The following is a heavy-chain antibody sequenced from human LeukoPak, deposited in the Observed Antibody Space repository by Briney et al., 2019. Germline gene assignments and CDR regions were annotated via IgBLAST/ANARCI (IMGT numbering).Heavy chain of an antibody. V-gene: IGHV3-20*04. Sequence: GGSLRLSCAASGFTFSSYWMHWVRQAPGKGLEWVSGINWNGGSTGYADSVKGRFTISRDNAKKSLDLQMNSLRAEDTALYYCARGHIDYAFDCWGQGTLVTVSS. J-gene: IGHJ4*02. CDR1: GFTFSSYW. CDR3: ARGHIDYAFDC. D-gene: IGHD4-17*01. CDR2: INWNGGST.